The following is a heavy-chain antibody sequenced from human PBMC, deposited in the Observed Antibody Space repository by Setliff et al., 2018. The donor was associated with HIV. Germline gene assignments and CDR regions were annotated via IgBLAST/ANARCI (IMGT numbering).Heavy chain of an antibody. CDR1: GYTFTSYP. J-gene: IGHJ4*01. CDR2: INTSGGSA. Sequence: ASVKVSCKASGYTFTSYPMHWVRQAPGQGLEWMGVINTSGGSAGYAEKFRGRVTMTRDTSTSTVYMDLRNLRSEDTAVYYCARDQGDSSGWYAGDYWGHGTLVTVSS. D-gene: IGHD6-19*01. CDR3: ARDQGDSSGWYAGDY. V-gene: IGHV1-46*01.